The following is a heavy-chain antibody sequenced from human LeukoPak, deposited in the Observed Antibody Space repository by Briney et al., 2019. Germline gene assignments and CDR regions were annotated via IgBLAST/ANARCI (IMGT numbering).Heavy chain of an antibody. CDR3: ATYINWVAGDV. D-gene: IGHD1-1*01. V-gene: IGHV3-7*01. CDR1: GFTFSESW. CDR2: INHEGGGI. Sequence: PGGSLRLSCAASGFTFSESWMTWVRQVPGQGLGWVAHINHEGGGIQYVDSVKGRFTISRDNAKGSLYLQINSLRAEDTAIYHCATYINWVAGDVWGQGTTVIVSS. J-gene: IGHJ6*02.